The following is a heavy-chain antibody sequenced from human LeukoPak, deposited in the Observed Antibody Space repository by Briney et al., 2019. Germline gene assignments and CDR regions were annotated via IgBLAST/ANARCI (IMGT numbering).Heavy chain of an antibody. CDR2: ISYDGSDK. CDR3: AKDPRRYSRTGGYFDY. J-gene: IGHJ4*02. Sequence: PGGSLRLSCVASGFTFSSYWMSWVRQAPGKGLEWVALISYDGSDKYYSDSVKGRFTISRDNSKSTLYLQMNSLRAEDTAVYYCAKDPRRYSRTGGYFDYWGQGTLVTVSS. D-gene: IGHD6-13*01. V-gene: IGHV3-30*18. CDR1: GFTFSSYW.